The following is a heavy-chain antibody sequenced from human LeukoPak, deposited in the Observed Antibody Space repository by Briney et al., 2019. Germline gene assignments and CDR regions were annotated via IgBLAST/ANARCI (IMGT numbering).Heavy chain of an antibody. CDR1: GFTFDDYT. J-gene: IGHJ3*02. D-gene: IGHD6-13*01. V-gene: IGHV3-43*01. Sequence: TGGSLRLSCAASGFTFDDYTMHWVRQAPGKGLEWVSLISWDGGYTYYVDSVKGRFTISRDNSKNSLYLQMNSLRTEDTALYYCARDFRGVAAELSDDAFDIWGQGTMVTVSS. CDR3: ARDFRGVAAELSDDAFDI. CDR2: ISWDGGYT.